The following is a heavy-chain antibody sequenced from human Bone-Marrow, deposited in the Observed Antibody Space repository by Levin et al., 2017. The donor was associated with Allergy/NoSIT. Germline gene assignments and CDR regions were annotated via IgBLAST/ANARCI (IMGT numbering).Heavy chain of an antibody. D-gene: IGHD6-19*01. CDR2: ISWNSGSI. V-gene: IGHV3-9*01. Sequence: GGSLRLSCAASGFTFDDYAMHWVRQAPGKGLEWVSGISWNSGSIGYADSVKGRFTISRDNAKNSLYLQMNSLRAEDTALYYCAKVAGRMGVTWYFDLWGRGTLVTVSA. CDR3: AKVAGRMGVTWYFDL. CDR1: GFTFDDYA. J-gene: IGHJ2*01.